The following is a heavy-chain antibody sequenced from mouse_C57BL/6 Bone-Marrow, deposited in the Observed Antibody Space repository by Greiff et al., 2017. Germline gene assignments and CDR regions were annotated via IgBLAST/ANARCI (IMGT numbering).Heavy chain of an antibody. J-gene: IGHJ2*01. CDR3: ARRGYGSSFFDY. CDR2: IDPTSGGT. CDR1: GYTFTSYW. Sequence: QVQLQQPGAELVKPGASVKLSCKASGYTFTSYWMHWVKQRPGRGLEWIGRIDPTSGGTKYNEKFKSKATLTVDKPSSTAYMQLSGLTSVNSAVSYCARRGYGSSFFDYGGQGTTLTVSS. D-gene: IGHD1-1*01. V-gene: IGHV1-72*01.